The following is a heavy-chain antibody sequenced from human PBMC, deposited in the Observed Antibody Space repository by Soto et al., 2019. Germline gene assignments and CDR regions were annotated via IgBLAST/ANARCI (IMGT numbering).Heavy chain of an antibody. V-gene: IGHV3-7*05. CDR2: IKQDGSAK. CDR1: GFTFTSYW. CDR3: MIGAGWESDY. J-gene: IGHJ4*02. D-gene: IGHD1-26*01. Sequence: VQLVESGGGLVQPGGSLRLSCVASGFTFTSYWMTWVRQSPGKGLEWVANIKQDGSAKFYVDSVKGRFTISRDNTKNSLYLQMNSLRAEDTAIYYCMIGAGWESDYWGQGTLVTVSS.